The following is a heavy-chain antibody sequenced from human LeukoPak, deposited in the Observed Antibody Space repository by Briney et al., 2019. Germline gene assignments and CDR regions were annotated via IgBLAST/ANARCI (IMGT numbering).Heavy chain of an antibody. V-gene: IGHV4-39*07. Sequence: SETLSLTCTLSGGSFTGGRFHWGWIRQPPGKGLEWLGSLYYDGSSYHTPSLSGRVTITLDTSRNQFFLKLSSVTAADTAVYYCATASGNAFDVWGQGTMVTVSS. CDR3: ATASGNAFDV. CDR1: GGSFTGGRFH. CDR2: LYYDGSS. J-gene: IGHJ3*01. D-gene: IGHD3-10*01.